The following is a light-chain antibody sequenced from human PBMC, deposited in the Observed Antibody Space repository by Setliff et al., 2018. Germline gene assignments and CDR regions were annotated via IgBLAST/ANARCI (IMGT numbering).Light chain of an antibody. Sequence: QSALTQPPSASGTPGQRVTISCSGSSSNIGSNTVNWYQQLPGTAPKLLIYGNSNRPSGVPDRFSGSKSGTSASLAITGLQAEDEADYYCQSYDSSLSGSGVFGTGTKVTVL. CDR1: SSNIGSNT. J-gene: IGLJ1*01. CDR3: QSYDSSLSGSGV. CDR2: GNS. V-gene: IGLV1-40*01.